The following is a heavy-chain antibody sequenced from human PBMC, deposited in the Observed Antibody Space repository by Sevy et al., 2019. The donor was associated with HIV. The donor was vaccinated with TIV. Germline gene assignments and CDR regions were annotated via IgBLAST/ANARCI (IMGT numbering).Heavy chain of an antibody. CDR3: ARGRLYSSSSGADYNWFDP. CDR1: GGSISSSNW. J-gene: IGHJ5*02. CDR2: IYHSGST. Sequence: SETLSLTCAVSGGSISSSNWWSWVRQPPGKGLEWIGEIYHSGSTNYNPSLKSRVTISVDKSKNQFSLKLSSVTAADTAVYYCARGRLYSSSSGADYNWFDPWGQGTLVTVSS. V-gene: IGHV4-4*02. D-gene: IGHD6-6*01.